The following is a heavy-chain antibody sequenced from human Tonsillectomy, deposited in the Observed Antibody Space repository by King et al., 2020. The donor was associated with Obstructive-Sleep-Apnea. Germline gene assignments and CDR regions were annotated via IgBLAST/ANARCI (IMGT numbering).Heavy chain of an antibody. CDR1: GFSLSTSGVA. CDR2: IYWDNDK. J-gene: IGHJ6*02. V-gene: IGHV2-5*02. Sequence: ITLKESGPTLVKPTQTLTLTCTFSGFSLSTSGVAVGWIRQPPGKALEWLALIYWDNDKRYSPSLKSRLTITKDTSKNQVALTVTNMDPVDTATYYCEHAEFNYYYYGMYVWGQGTTVPVSS. CDR3: EHAEFNYYYYGMYV. D-gene: IGHD3-10*01.